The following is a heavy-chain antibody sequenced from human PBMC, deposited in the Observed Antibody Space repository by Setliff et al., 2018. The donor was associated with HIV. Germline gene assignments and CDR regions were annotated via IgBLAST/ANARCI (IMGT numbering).Heavy chain of an antibody. CDR3: ARVNYPSLSSSWYRLDYYYYMDV. J-gene: IGHJ6*03. D-gene: IGHD6-13*01. Sequence: EASVKVSCKTSGYPFTSYALTWVRQAPGQGLEWMGWISGYNGKTNYPQKLQGRLTMTTDTSTSTVYMELGSLRSDDTAMYYCARVNYPSLSSSWYRLDYYYYMDVWGKGTMVTVSS. CDR1: GYPFTSYA. CDR2: ISGYNGKT. V-gene: IGHV1-18*01.